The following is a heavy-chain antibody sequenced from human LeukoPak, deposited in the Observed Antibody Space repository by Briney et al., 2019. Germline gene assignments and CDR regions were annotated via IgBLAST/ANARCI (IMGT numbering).Heavy chain of an antibody. D-gene: IGHD2-2*03. J-gene: IGHJ4*02. CDR1: GFTFSSYA. CDR3: AREVGYCSSTSCPSYFDY. V-gene: IGHV3-64*01. Sequence: QAGGSLRLSCAASGFTFSSYAMHWVRQAPGKGLEYVSAISSNGGSTYYANSVKGRFTISRDNSKNTLYLQMGSLRAEDMAVYYCAREVGYCSSTSCPSYFDYWGQGTLVTVSS. CDR2: ISSNGGST.